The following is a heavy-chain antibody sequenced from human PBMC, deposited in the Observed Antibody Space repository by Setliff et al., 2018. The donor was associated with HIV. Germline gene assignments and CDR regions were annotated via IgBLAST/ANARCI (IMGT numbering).Heavy chain of an antibody. D-gene: IGHD2-15*01. Sequence: PGGSLRLSCAASGFTFRNYGMHWVRQAPGKGLEWVAFIRLDGSDKYYADSVKGRFTISRDNSKNTLYLQMNSLRAEDTAVYYCAKDLGMVAAGAGFWGQGTLVTVSS. CDR3: AKDLGMVAAGAGF. J-gene: IGHJ1*01. CDR2: IRLDGSDK. CDR1: GFTFRNYG. V-gene: IGHV3-30*02.